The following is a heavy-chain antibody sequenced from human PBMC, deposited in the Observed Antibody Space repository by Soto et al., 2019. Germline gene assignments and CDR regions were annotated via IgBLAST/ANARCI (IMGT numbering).Heavy chain of an antibody. V-gene: IGHV1-8*01. J-gene: IGHJ3*02. Sequence: GASVKVSCKASGYTFTSYDINWVRQATGQRLEWMGWMNPNSGNTGYAQKFQGRVTMTRNTSISTAYMELSSLRSEDTAVYYCARPLGYCSSTSCDDAFDIWGQGTMVTVSS. D-gene: IGHD2-2*01. CDR3: ARPLGYCSSTSCDDAFDI. CDR2: MNPNSGNT. CDR1: GYTFTSYD.